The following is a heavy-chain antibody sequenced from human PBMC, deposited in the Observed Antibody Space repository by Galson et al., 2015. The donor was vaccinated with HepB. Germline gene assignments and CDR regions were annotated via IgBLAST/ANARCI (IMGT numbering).Heavy chain of an antibody. D-gene: IGHD6-13*01. CDR2: INAGNGNT. Sequence: SVTVSCKASEFTFTSYSMHWVRQAPGQRLEWMGWINAGNGNTKYSQKFQGRVTFTRDTSASTAYMELSSLRSEDTAAYYCARGLRGAASGTGFSYYFDYWGQGTLVTVSS. CDR1: EFTFTSYS. V-gene: IGHV1-3*01. J-gene: IGHJ4*02. CDR3: ARGLRGAASGTGFSYYFDY.